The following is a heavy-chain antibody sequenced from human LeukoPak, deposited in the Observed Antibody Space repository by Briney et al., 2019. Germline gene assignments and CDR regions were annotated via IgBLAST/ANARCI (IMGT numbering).Heavy chain of an antibody. CDR3: ARGGWLLSYYGSGSYDRRMDV. CDR2: IYTTGST. Sequence: NPSETLSLTCTVSGGSISSYYWSWIRQPAGKGLEWIGRIYTTGSTNYNPSLKSRVTMSVDTSKNQFSLKLSSVTAADTAVYYCARGGWLLSYYGSGSYDRRMDVWGKGTTVTVSS. V-gene: IGHV4-4*07. CDR1: GGSISSYY. D-gene: IGHD3-10*01. J-gene: IGHJ6*04.